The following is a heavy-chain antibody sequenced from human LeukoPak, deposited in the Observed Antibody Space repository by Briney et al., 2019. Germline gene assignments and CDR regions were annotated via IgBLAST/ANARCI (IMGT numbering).Heavy chain of an antibody. CDR2: IGNTGRTI. V-gene: IGHV3-48*03. CDR3: VRGDRYFFDY. CDR1: GFRFSSYE. Sequence: GGSLRLSCAASGFRFSSYEINWVRQAPGRGLEWVSYIGNTGRTIYYVDSVKGRFTVSRDNAKNSLYLQMNCLRAEDTAIYYCVRGDRYFFDYWGQGTLVTVSS. J-gene: IGHJ4*02. D-gene: IGHD1-14*01.